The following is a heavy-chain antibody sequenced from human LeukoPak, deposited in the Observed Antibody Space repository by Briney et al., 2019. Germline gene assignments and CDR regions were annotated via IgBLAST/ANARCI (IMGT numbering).Heavy chain of an antibody. CDR2: ISSSSSYT. CDR1: GFIFSDYS. D-gene: IGHD2-15*01. Sequence: GGSLRLSCAASGFIFSDYSLNWVRQAPGKGLEWVSSISSSSSYTKSADSVKGRFTISRDNAKNSLYLQMNSLRAEDTAVYYCARAFNIVVVVAATPADYWGQGTLVTVSS. J-gene: IGHJ4*02. CDR3: ARAFNIVVVVAATPADY. V-gene: IGHV3-21*01.